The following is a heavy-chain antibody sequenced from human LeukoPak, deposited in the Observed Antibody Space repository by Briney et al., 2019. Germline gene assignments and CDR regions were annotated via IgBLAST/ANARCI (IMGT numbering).Heavy chain of an antibody. CDR1: GFTVSNSY. CDR2: IFSDGTT. D-gene: IGHD3-10*01. V-gene: IGHV3-53*01. Sequence: GGSLRLSCTVSGFTVSNSYMNWVRQAPGKGLEWVSVIFSDGTTYYADSVKGRFTISRDNSKNTLYLQMNSLRAEDTAVYYCARGYYFDSGSREGGYYFDYWGQGTLVTVSS. J-gene: IGHJ4*02. CDR3: ARGYYFDSGSREGGYYFDY.